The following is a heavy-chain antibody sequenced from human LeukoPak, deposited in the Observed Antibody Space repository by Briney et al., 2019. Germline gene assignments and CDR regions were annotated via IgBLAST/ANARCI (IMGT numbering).Heavy chain of an antibody. CDR2: ISSSSSTI. D-gene: IGHD3-10*01. CDR3: ARDLWFGELRRDYYMDV. J-gene: IGHJ6*03. V-gene: IGHV3-48*01. Sequence: PGGSLRLSCAASGFTFSNYEMNWVRQAPGKGLEWVSYISSSSSTIYYADSVKGRFTISRDNAKNSLYLQMNSLRAEDTAVYYCARDLWFGELRRDYYMDVWGKGTTVTVSS. CDR1: GFTFSNYE.